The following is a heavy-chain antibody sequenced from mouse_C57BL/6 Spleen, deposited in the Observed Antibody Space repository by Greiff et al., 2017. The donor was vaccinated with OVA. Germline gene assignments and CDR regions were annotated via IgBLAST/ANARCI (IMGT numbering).Heavy chain of an antibody. CDR1: GYTFTSYW. V-gene: IGHV1-50*01. CDR2: IDPSDSYT. CDR3: ASSITTVVSRDY. Sequence: QVQLQQPGAELVKPGASVKLSCKASGYTFTSYWMQWVKQRPGQGLEWIGEIDPSDSYTNYNQKFKGKATLTVDTSSSTAYMQLSSLTSEDSAVYYCASSITTVVSRDYWGQGTTLKVSS. J-gene: IGHJ2*01. D-gene: IGHD1-1*01.